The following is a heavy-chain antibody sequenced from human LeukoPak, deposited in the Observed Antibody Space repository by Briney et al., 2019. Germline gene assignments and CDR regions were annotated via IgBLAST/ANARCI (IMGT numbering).Heavy chain of an antibody. Sequence: SGSLRLSCAASGFSINDYSWSWVRQPPGKGLEWCWYVYRIGPSGCDPSLKRQVAMSLETSKNQVSLQVKAVTAADATVYFSRRVGNGGHCDFGAGETRLSVPTASIRGNS. J-gene: IGHJ5*01. CDR2: VYRIGPS. V-gene: IGHV4-59*12. CDR1: GFSINDYS. D-gene: IGHD2-8*01. CDR3: RRVGNGGHCDFGAGETRLSVPTASIRGNS.